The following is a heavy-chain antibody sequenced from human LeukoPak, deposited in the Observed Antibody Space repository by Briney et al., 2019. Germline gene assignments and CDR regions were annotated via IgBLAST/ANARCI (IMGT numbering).Heavy chain of an antibody. Sequence: GGSLRLSCAASGFTFSSYAMHWVRQAPGKGLEWVSYISSSGSTIYYADSVKGRFTISRDNAKNSLYLQMNSLRAEDTAVYYCARGYYYGSGSYGSYFDYWGQGTLVTVSS. CDR3: ARGYYYGSGSYGSYFDY. D-gene: IGHD3-10*01. V-gene: IGHV3-48*03. CDR1: GFTFSSYA. J-gene: IGHJ4*02. CDR2: ISSSGSTI.